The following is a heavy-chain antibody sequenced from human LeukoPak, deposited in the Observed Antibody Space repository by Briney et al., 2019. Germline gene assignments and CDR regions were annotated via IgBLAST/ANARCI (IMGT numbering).Heavy chain of an antibody. CDR2: TFSTEST. CDR1: GFTVSGTY. D-gene: IGHD3-22*01. V-gene: IGHV3-53*01. J-gene: IGHJ3*01. Sequence: GGSLRLSCAASGFTVSGTYFHWVRQAPGKGLEWVSATFSTESTYYADSVRGRFTISRDHSKNTVSLEMKNLGADDTAVYYCARGLFDSGGYSHDVFGVWGRGTMVTVSS. CDR3: ARGLFDSGGYSHDVFGV.